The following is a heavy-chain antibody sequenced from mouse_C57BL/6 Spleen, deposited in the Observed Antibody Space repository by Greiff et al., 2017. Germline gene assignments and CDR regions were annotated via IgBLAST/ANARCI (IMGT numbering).Heavy chain of an antibody. CDR1: GFNIKDDY. CDR3: TSPITTGYFDV. CDR2: IDPENGDT. D-gene: IGHD1-1*01. Sequence: VQLQQSGAELVRPGASVKLSCTASGFNIKDDYMHWVKQRPEQGLEWIGWIDPENGDTEYASKFQGKATITADTSSTTAYLQLSSLTSEDTAVYYCTSPITTGYFDVWGKGTTVTVSS. J-gene: IGHJ1*03. V-gene: IGHV14-4*01.